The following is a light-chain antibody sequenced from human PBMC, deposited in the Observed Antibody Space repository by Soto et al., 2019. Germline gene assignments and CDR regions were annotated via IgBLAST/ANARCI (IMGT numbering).Light chain of an antibody. Sequence: QSALTQPASVSGSPGQSITISCTGTSSDVGGYNSVSWYQQHPGKAPKLMIYDVSNRPSGVSNRFSGSKSGNTASLTISGLQAEDEADYYCCSYTSSSTLVVFGGGTKLTVL. CDR1: SSDVGGYNS. J-gene: IGLJ2*01. CDR2: DVS. V-gene: IGLV2-14*01. CDR3: CSYTSSSTLVV.